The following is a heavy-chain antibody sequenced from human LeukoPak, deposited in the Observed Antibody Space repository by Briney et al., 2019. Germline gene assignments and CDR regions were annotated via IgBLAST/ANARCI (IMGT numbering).Heavy chain of an antibody. V-gene: IGHV1-46*01. CDR2: INPSGGST. CDR3: ARDHSFAGSGSYYNTFDY. Sequence: ASVKVSCKASGYTFTSYYMHWVRQAPGQGLEWMGIINPSGGSTSYAQKFQGRVTKTRDTSTSTVYMELSSLRSEDTAVYYCARDHSFAGSGSYYNTFDYWGQGTLVTVSS. J-gene: IGHJ4*02. CDR1: GYTFTSYY. D-gene: IGHD3-10*01.